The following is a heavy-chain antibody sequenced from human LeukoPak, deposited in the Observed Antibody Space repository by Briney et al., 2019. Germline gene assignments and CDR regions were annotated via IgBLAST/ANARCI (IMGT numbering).Heavy chain of an antibody. J-gene: IGHJ4*02. CDR3: VRGSLRLPRSTPDY. D-gene: IGHD2-21*02. CDR1: GFTFSTYT. CDR2: MSGDEDYT. V-gene: IGHV3-23*01. Sequence: GGSLRLSCAASGFTFSTYTMSWVRQAPGKGLEWVSAMSGDEDYTYYADSVKGRFTISRDNAVNTLYLQMNSLRVEDTAVYYCVRGSLRLPRSTPDYWGQGTLVTVSS.